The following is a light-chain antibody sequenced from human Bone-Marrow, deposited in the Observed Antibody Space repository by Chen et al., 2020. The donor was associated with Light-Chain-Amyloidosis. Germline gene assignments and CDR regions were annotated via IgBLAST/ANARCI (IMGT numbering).Light chain of an antibody. V-gene: IGLV3-25*03. Sequence: SYELTQPPSVSVSPGQTARITCSGDDLPTKYAYWYQQKPGQAPVLVIHRDTERPSGISERFSGCSSGATVTLTLSRVQAEYEAAYPWQPADSSGTYEAIVGGGTKRTV. CDR3: QPADSSGTYEAI. J-gene: IGLJ2*01. CDR1: DLPTKY. CDR2: RDT.